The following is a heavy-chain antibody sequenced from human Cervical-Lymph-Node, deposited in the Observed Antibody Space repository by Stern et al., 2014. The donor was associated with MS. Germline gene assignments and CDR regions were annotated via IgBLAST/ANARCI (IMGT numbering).Heavy chain of an antibody. Sequence: VQLVESGPGLVKPSETLSLTCTVSGGSISSSTYYWGWIRQPPGKGLVWIGVMYYSGSAAYNPSHKSGATVAVAPSKNDCSRNRTAVTAADTAVYYCACVSGSGPWGQGTLVTVSS. CDR2: MYYSGSA. CDR3: ACVSGSGP. J-gene: IGHJ5*02. V-gene: IGHV4-39*01. D-gene: IGHD6-19*01. CDR1: GGSISSSTYY.